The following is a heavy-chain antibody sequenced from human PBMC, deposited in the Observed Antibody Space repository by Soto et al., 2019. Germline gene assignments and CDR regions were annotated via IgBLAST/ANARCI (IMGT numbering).Heavy chain of an antibody. CDR2: IWYDGSNK. CDR3: AIDEGYLCSGGSCYSAWYYYYYYGMDV. D-gene: IGHD2-15*01. Sequence: GGSLRLSCAASGFTFSSYGMHWVRQAPGKGLEWVAVIWYDGSNKYYADSVKGRFTISRDNSKNTLYLQMNSLRAEDTAVYYCAIDEGYLCSGGSCYSAWYYYYYYGMDVWGQGTTVTVSS. J-gene: IGHJ6*02. V-gene: IGHV3-33*01. CDR1: GFTFSSYG.